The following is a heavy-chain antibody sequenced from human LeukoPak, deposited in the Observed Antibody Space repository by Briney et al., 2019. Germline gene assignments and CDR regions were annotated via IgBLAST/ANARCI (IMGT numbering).Heavy chain of an antibody. CDR3: ARGIAYCGGDCWAFSY. CDR1: GGSLSGYY. V-gene: IGHV4-59*10. CDR2: IYTSGST. Sequence: PSETLSLTCAVYGGSLSGYYWSWIRQPAGKGLEWIGRIYTSGSTNYNPSLKSRVTISVDTSKNQFSLKLSSVAAADTAVYYCARGIAYCGGDCWAFSYWGQGTLVTVSS. J-gene: IGHJ4*02. D-gene: IGHD2-21*01.